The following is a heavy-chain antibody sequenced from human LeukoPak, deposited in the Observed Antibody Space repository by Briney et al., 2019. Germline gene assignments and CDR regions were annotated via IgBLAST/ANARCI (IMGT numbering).Heavy chain of an antibody. J-gene: IGHJ5*02. Sequence: SETLSLTCTVSGGSISSYYWSWIRQPPGKGLEWIGYFYYSGSTNYNPSLKSRVTISVDTSKNQFSLKLSSVTAADTAVYYCARGRYYYDSSGYGNWFDPWGQGTLVTVSS. CDR2: FYYSGST. D-gene: IGHD3-22*01. CDR3: ARGRYYYDSSGYGNWFDP. V-gene: IGHV4-59*01. CDR1: GGSISSYY.